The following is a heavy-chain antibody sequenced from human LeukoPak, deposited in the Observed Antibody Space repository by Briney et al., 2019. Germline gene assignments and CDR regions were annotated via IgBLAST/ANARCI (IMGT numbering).Heavy chain of an antibody. D-gene: IGHD2-2*02. CDR2: IYTSRST. Sequence: PSQTLSLTCTVSGGSISSGSYYWSWIRQPAGKGLEWIGRIYTSRSTNYNPPLKSRVTISVDTSKNQFSLKLSSVTAADTAVYYCARARCSSTSCYTDYYYYYMDVWGKRTTVTVPS. V-gene: IGHV4-61*02. J-gene: IGHJ6*03. CDR3: ARARCSSTSCYTDYYYYYMDV. CDR1: GGSISSGSYY.